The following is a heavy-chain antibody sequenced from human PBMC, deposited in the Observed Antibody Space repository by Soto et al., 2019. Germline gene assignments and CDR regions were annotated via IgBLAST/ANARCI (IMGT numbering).Heavy chain of an antibody. CDR2: ISYDGSNK. V-gene: IGHV3-30*03. CDR3: ARWSGYYY. D-gene: IGHD3-3*01. Sequence: GGSLRLSCAASGFTFSSYGMHWVRQAPGKGLEWVAVISYDGSNKYYADSVKGRFTISRDNSKNTLYLQMNSLRAEDTAVYYCARWSGYYYWGQGTLVTVSS. J-gene: IGHJ4*02. CDR1: GFTFSSYG.